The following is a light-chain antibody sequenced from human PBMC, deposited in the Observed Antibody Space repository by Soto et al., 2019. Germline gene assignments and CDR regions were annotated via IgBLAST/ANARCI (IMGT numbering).Light chain of an antibody. CDR2: GAS. J-gene: IGKJ2*01. Sequence: EIVMTQSPATLSVSPGERATLSCRASHTVSSNLAWYQHKPGQAPRLLIYGASTRATGIPARFSGSGSGTEFTLTISSLQSEDFAVYYRQQYNHWPNTFGQGTKLQIK. V-gene: IGKV3D-15*01. CDR3: QQYNHWPNT. CDR1: HTVSSN.